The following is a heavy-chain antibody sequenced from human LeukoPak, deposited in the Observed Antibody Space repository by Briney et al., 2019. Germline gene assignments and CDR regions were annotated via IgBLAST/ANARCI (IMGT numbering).Heavy chain of an antibody. J-gene: IGHJ4*02. CDR3: VRGSGFAYLDY. CDR2: ISYDGSNK. Sequence: PGRSLRLSCAASGFTFSSYGMHWVRQAPGKGLEWVAVISYDGSNKYYADSVKGRFTISRDNSKNTLYLQMNSLRAEDTAVYYCVRGSGFAYLDYWGQGTLVTVSS. V-gene: IGHV3-30*03. CDR1: GFTFSSYG. D-gene: IGHD3-16*01.